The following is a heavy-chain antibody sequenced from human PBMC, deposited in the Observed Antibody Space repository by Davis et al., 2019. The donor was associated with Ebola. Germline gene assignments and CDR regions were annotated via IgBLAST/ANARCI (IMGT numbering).Heavy chain of an antibody. CDR1: GFTFSSYS. CDR3: ARDTHYGELLYYYGMDV. V-gene: IGHV3-21*05. Sequence: GGSLRLSCAASGFTFSSYSMNWVRQAPGKGLEWVSYISSSSSYTNYADSVKGRFTISRDNAKNSLYLQMNSLRAEDTAVYYCARDTHYGELLYYYGMDVWGQGTTVTVSS. J-gene: IGHJ6*02. D-gene: IGHD4-17*01. CDR2: ISSSSSYT.